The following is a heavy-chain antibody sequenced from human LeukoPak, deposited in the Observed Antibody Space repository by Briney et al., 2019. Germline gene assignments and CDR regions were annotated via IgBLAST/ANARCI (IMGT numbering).Heavy chain of an antibody. J-gene: IGHJ6*02. CDR1: GFTFSSFG. D-gene: IGHD3-10*01. Sequence: GGSLRLSCAASGFTFSSFGMNWVRQAPGKGLEWVSYISDSSSLTDYADSVKGRFTISRDNAQNSLSLQLNSLRDEDTAVYFCAKVIRGGYGMDVWGQETTVTVSS. CDR2: ISDSSSLT. CDR3: AKVIRGGYGMDV. V-gene: IGHV3-48*02.